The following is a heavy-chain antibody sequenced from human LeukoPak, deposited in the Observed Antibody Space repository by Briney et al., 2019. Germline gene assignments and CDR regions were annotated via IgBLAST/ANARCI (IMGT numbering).Heavy chain of an antibody. Sequence: PGGSLRLSCAASGFTFSSYGMHWVRQAPGKGLEWLAVIWYDGSHSHYADSVKGRFTISRDNSKNTLYLQMNSLRAEDTAVYYCARVMVAVAGYAFDIWGQGTMVTVSS. CDR1: GFTFSSYG. CDR2: IWYDGSHS. D-gene: IGHD6-19*01. CDR3: ARVMVAVAGYAFDI. V-gene: IGHV3-33*08. J-gene: IGHJ3*02.